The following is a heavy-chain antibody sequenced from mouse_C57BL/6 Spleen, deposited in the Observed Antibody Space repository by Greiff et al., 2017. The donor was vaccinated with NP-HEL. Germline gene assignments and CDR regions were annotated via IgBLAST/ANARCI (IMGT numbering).Heavy chain of an antibody. D-gene: IGHD2-4*01. J-gene: IGHJ1*03. CDR1: GYTFTSYW. CDR3: ARGGIYYDYDVYFDV. V-gene: IGHV1-69*01. Sequence: VQLQQPGAELVIPGASVKLSCKASGYTFTSYWMHWVKQRPGQGLEWIGEIDPSDSYTNYNQKFKGKSTLTVDKSSSTAYMQLSSLTSEDSAVYYCARGGIYYDYDVYFDVWGTGTTVTVSS. CDR2: IDPSDSYT.